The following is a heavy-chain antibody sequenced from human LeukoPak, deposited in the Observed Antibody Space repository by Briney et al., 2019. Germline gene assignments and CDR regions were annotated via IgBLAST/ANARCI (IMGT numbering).Heavy chain of an antibody. CDR2: IYFSGST. Sequence: SETLSLTCTVYGGSINSHYWSWIRQPPGKGLEWIGYIYFSGSTDYNPSLKSRVTISVDTSKNQFSLKLSSVTAADTAVYYCARDNNESRTTVTTVTNWYFDLWGRGTLVTVSS. V-gene: IGHV4-59*11. J-gene: IGHJ2*01. D-gene: IGHD4-17*01. CDR1: GGSINSHY. CDR3: ARDNNESRTTVTTVTNWYFDL.